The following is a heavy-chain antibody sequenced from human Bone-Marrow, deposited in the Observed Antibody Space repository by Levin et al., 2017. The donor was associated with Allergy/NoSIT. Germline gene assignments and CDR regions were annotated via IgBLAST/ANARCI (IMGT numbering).Heavy chain of an antibody. CDR2: INPNSGAT. CDR1: GYTFTGQY. J-gene: IGHJ3*02. Sequence: PWASVKVSCKASGYTFTGQYLHWVRQAPGQGLEWMGRINPNSGATDYAQNFQGRVTMTRDTSVNTASIELNRLTSGDAAVFYCASTINEYADFAVGAFDIWGQGTMVTVSS. CDR3: ASTINEYADFAVGAFDI. V-gene: IGHV1-2*06. D-gene: IGHD5-24*01.